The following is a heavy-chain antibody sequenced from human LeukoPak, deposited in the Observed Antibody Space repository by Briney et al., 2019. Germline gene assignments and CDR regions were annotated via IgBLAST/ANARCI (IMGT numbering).Heavy chain of an antibody. CDR3: ARVGAQYCSGGSCYIDY. J-gene: IGHJ4*02. Sequence: GGSLRLSGAASEFTFSSYWMSWVRQAPGKGLEWVANIKKDGSERYYVDSVKGRFTISRDNAKNSLYLQMNSLRAEDTAVYYCARVGAQYCSGGSCYIDYWGQGTLVTVSS. CDR1: EFTFSSYW. V-gene: IGHV3-7*01. D-gene: IGHD2-15*01. CDR2: IKKDGSER.